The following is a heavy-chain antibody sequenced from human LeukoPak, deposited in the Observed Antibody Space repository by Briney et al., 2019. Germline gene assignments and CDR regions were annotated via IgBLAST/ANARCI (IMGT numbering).Heavy chain of an antibody. V-gene: IGHV3-30*18. CDR1: GFTFSSYG. CDR3: AKDVDTAMVYYFDY. J-gene: IGHJ4*02. D-gene: IGHD5-18*01. CDR2: ISYDGSNN. Sequence: GGSLRLSCAASGFTFSSYGMHWVRQAPGKGLEWVAAISYDGSNNYYADSVKGRFTISRDNSKNTLYLQMNSLRAEDTAVYYCAKDVDTAMVYYFDYWGQGTLVTVSS.